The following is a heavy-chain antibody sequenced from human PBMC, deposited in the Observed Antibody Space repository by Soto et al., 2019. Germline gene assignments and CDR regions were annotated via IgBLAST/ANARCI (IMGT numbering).Heavy chain of an antibody. CDR2: MYYSGRT. CDR1: GGSISSYY. J-gene: IGHJ4*02. CDR3: ARGTFGVVKD. Sequence: QVQLQESGPGLVKPSETLSLTCTVSGGSISSYYWSWIRQPPGKGLEWIGYMYYSGRTNYNPSLKSRVTISIDTSRNQFSLKLSSVTAADTAVYYCARGTFGVVKDWGQGTLVTVYS. D-gene: IGHD3-3*01. V-gene: IGHV4-59*01.